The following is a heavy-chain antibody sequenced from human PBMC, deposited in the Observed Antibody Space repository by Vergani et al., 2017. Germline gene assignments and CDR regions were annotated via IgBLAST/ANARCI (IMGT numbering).Heavy chain of an antibody. CDR1: GYTFTSYY. D-gene: IGHD2-2*01. J-gene: IGHJ4*02. CDR2: INPSGGYT. V-gene: IGHV1-46*03. Sequence: QVQLVQSGAEVKKPGASAKVSCKASGYTFTSYYMHWVRQAPGQGLEWMGIINPSGGYTSYAQKFQGRVTMTRDTSTSTVYMELSSLRSEDTAVYYCARAFSSTSPFDYWGQGTLVTVSA. CDR3: ARAFSSTSPFDY.